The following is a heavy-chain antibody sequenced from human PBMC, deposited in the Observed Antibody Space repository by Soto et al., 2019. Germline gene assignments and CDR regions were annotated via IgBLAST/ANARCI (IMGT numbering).Heavy chain of an antibody. CDR3: ARALGYDILTGYYNENWFDP. CDR1: GGSISSGGYY. V-gene: IGHV4-31*01. CDR2: IYYSGST. J-gene: IGHJ5*02. D-gene: IGHD3-9*01. Sequence: QVQLQESGPGLVKPSQTLSLTCTVSGGSISSGGYYWSWIRQHPGKGLEWIGYIYYSGSTYYNPSLKSLVTISVDTSKTQFSLKLSSVTAADTAVYYCARALGYDILTGYYNENWFDPWGQGTLVTVSS.